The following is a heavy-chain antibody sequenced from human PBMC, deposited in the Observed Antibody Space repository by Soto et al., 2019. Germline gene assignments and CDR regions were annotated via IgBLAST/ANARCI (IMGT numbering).Heavy chain of an antibody. CDR3: ARSTCTNGLCLPSHYFDY. CDR1: GYTFTGYY. CDR2: IRPNSGGT. D-gene: IGHD2-8*01. Sequence: GASVKVSCKASGYTFTGYYIHWVRQAPGQGLEWMGWIRPNSGGTNYAQKFLGRVTMTRDTSISTAYMELSSLRSDDTAIYYFARSTCTNGLCLPSHYFDYWGPGTLVTVSS. V-gene: IGHV1-2*02. J-gene: IGHJ4*01.